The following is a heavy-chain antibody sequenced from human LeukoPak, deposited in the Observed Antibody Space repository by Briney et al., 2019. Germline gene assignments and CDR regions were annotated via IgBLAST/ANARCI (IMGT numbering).Heavy chain of an antibody. J-gene: IGHJ3*02. CDR1: GGSISSYY. V-gene: IGHV4-59*01. D-gene: IGHD2-21*02. Sequence: PSETLSLTCTVSGGSISSYYWSWIRQPLGKGLEWIGYIYYSGSTNYNPSLKSRVTISVDTSKNQFSLKLSSVTAADTAVYYCARVCGGDCYSDAFDIWGQGTMVTVSS. CDR3: ARVCGGDCYSDAFDI. CDR2: IYYSGST.